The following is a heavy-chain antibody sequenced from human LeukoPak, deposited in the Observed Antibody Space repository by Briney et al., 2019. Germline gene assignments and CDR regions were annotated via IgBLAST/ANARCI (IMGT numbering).Heavy chain of an antibody. CDR1: GGSISDRTW. Sequence: PSETLSLTCPVSGGSISDRTWRSWVRPSPGRGLEWSAEIYSDYTNYNPSLKSQVDISLDKSKNHFSLKLSSLTAADTAVYYCVLGSGAILLEDWGPGTLVIASS. CDR2: IYSDYT. V-gene: IGHV4-4*02. D-gene: IGHD3-10*01. J-gene: IGHJ4*02. CDR3: VLGSGAILLED.